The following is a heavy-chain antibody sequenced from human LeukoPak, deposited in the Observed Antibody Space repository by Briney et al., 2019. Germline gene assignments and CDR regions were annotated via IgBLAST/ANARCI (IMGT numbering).Heavy chain of an antibody. CDR1: GGSINTSSYY. J-gene: IGHJ4*02. D-gene: IGHD1-26*01. CDR3: ARQGVGATDC. CDR2: IYYSGST. Sequence: SETLSLTCTVSGGSINTSSYYWGWIRQSPGKGLEWIGSIYYSGSTYYNPSLKSRVTISVDTSKNQFSLRLISVTAVDTAVYYCARQGVGATDCWGQGTLVTVSS. V-gene: IGHV4-39*01.